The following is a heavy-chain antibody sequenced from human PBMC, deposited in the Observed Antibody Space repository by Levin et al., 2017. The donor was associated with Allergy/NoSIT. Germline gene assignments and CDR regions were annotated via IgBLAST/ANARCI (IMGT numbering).Heavy chain of an antibody. CDR3: ASAGPSVVVPAAF. J-gene: IGHJ4*02. D-gene: IGHD2-2*01. CDR1: GYSFSKYW. V-gene: IGHV5-51*01. CDR2: IYPDDSDT. Sequence: GESLKISCQGSGYSFSKYWIGWVRQMPGKGLEWMGIIYPDDSDTRYSPSFQGQVTISADKSINTAYLRWSSLKASDIGMYYCASAGPSVVVPAAFWGLGTLVTVSS.